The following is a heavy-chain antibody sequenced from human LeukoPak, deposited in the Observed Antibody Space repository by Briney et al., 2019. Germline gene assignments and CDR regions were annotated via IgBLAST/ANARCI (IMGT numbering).Heavy chain of an antibody. CDR3: ARVPGEHYFDY. CDR2: ISSSGGGT. J-gene: IGHJ4*02. Sequence: PGGSLRLSCAASGFTFNSYAMSWVRQAPGKGLEWVSGISSSGGGTYYADSVKGRFTISRDNSKNTLYLQMNSLRAEDTAVYYCARVPGEHYFDYWGQGTLVTVSS. V-gene: IGHV3-23*01. CDR1: GFTFNSYA. D-gene: IGHD3-10*01.